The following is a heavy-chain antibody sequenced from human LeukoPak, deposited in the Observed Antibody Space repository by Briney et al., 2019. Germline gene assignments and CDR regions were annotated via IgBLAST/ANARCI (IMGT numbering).Heavy chain of an antibody. CDR1: GGSFSGYY. J-gene: IGHJ5*02. CDR3: ASIAARPDSWFDP. CDR2: INHSGST. D-gene: IGHD6-6*01. V-gene: IGHV4-34*01. Sequence: SETLSLTCAVYGGSFSGYYWSWIRQPPGKGLEWIGEINHSGSTNYNPSLKSRVTISVDTSKNQFSLKLSSVTAADTAVYYCASIAARPDSWFDPWGQGTLVTVSS.